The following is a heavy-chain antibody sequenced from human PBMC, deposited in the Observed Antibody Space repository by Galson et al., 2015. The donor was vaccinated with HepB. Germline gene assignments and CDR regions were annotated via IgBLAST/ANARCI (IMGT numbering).Heavy chain of an antibody. CDR3: ARDCDFWSGTLGMDV. CDR2: IWYDGSNK. CDR1: GFTFSSYG. J-gene: IGHJ6*03. Sequence: SLRLSCAASGFTFSSYGMHWVRQAPGKGLEWVAVIWYDGSNKYYADSVKGRFTISRDNSKNTLYLQMNSLRAEDTAVYYCARDCDFWSGTLGMDVWGKGTTVTVSS. D-gene: IGHD3-3*01. V-gene: IGHV3-33*01.